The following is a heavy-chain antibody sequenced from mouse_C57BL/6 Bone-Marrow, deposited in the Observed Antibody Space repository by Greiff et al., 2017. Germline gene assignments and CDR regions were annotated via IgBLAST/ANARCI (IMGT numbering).Heavy chain of an antibody. Sequence: EVMLVESGEGLVKPGGSLKLSCAASGFTFSSYAMSWVRQTPEKRLEWVAYISSGGDYIYYADTVKGRFTISRDNARNTLYLQMSSLKSEDTAMYYCTRDDCAWFAYWGQGTLVTVSA. V-gene: IGHV5-9-1*02. CDR3: TRDDCAWFAY. CDR1: GFTFSSYA. CDR2: ISSGGDYI. J-gene: IGHJ3*01. D-gene: IGHD2-13*01.